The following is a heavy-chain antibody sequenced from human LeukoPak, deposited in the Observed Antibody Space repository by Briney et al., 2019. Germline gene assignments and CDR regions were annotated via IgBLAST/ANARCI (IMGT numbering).Heavy chain of an antibody. CDR2: IKQDGSEK. V-gene: IGHV3-7*01. J-gene: IGHJ4*02. D-gene: IGHD3-22*01. CDR1: GFTFSSYW. CDR3: AKDPTHYRVWDDYDSTVLSY. Sequence: GGSLRLSCAASGFTFSSYWMSWVRQAPGKGLEWVANIKQDGSEKYYVDSVKGRFTISRDNAKNSLYLQMNSLRAADTAVYYCAKDPTHYRVWDDYDSTVLSYWGQGTLVTVSS.